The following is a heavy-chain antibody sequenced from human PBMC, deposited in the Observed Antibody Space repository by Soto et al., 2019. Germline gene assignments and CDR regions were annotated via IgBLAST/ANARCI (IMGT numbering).Heavy chain of an antibody. CDR2: IWYDGSNK. D-gene: IGHD6-19*01. V-gene: IGHV3-33*01. CDR3: ARDRPAGTFYSCGMVV. J-gene: IGHJ6*02. CDR1: GFTFSSYG. Sequence: QVQLVESGGGVVQPGRSLRLSCAASGFTFSSYGMHWVRQAPGKGLEWVAVIWYDGSNKYYADSVKGRFTISRDNSKNPLELQMNSLRADDTAVYYCARDRPAGTFYSCGMVVWGQGTTVTVSS.